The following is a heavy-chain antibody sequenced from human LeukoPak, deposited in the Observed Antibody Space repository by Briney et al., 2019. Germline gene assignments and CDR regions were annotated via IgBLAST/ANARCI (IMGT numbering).Heavy chain of an antibody. CDR3: ANDPLGN. V-gene: IGHV3-48*02. J-gene: IGHJ4*02. CDR1: GFSFSTYS. Sequence: GGSRRLSCAASGFSFSTYSMNWVRQAPGKGLEWASYISSGSSTIYYADSVKGRFTISRDNAGNSLYLQLNSLRDEDTAVYYCANDPLGNWGQGTLVTVSS. CDR2: ISSGSSTI. D-gene: IGHD3-3*01.